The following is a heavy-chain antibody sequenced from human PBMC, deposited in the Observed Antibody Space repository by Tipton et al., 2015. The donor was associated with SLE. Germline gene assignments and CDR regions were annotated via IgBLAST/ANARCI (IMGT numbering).Heavy chain of an antibody. CDR3: AKGVKRGITGTTFDY. V-gene: IGHV3-30*02. Sequence: SLRLSCAASGFTFSSYGMHWVRQAPGKGLEWVAFIRYDGSNKYYADSVKGRFTISRDNSKNTLYLQMNSLRAEDTAVYYCAKGVKRGITGTTFDYWGQGTLVTVSS. CDR2: IRYDGSNK. D-gene: IGHD1-7*01. CDR1: GFTFSSYG. J-gene: IGHJ4*02.